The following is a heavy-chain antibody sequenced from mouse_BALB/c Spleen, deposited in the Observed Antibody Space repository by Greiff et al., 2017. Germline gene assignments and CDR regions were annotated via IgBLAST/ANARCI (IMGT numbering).Heavy chain of an antibody. CDR1: GYTFTSYW. V-gene: IGHV1-52*01. Sequence: QVQLQQPGSELVRPGASVKLSCKASGYTFTSYWMHWVKQRPGQGLEWIGRIDPSDSETHYNQKFKDKATLTVDKSSSTAYIQLSSLTSEDSAVYYCARSLMDYWGQGTSVTVSS. J-gene: IGHJ4*01. CDR2: IDPSDSET. CDR3: ARSLMDY.